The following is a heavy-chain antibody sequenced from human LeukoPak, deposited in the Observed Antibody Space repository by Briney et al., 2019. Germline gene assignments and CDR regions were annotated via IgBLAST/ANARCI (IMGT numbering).Heavy chain of an antibody. D-gene: IGHD6-19*01. CDR1: GFTFSSYS. J-gene: IGHJ4*02. Sequence: PGGSLRLSRAASGFTFSSYSMNWVRQAPGKGLEWVSSISSSSSYIYYADSVKGRFTISRDNAKKSLYLQMNSLRAEDTAVYYCAPQGIAVADYWGQGTLVTVSS. CDR3: APQGIAVADY. CDR2: ISSSSSYI. V-gene: IGHV3-21*01.